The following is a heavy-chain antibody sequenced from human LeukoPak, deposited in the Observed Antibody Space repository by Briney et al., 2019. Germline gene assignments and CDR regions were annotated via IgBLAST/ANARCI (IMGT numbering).Heavy chain of an antibody. J-gene: IGHJ6*03. CDR3: ARGQSDDYVWGSYRFLLDYYYYMDV. CDR1: GGSISSGSYY. Sequence: SQTLSLTCTVSGGSISSGSYYWSWIRQPAGKGLEWIGRIYTSGSTNYNPSLKSRVTISEDTSKNQFTLKLSSVTAADTAVYYCARGQSDDYVWGSYRFLLDYYYYMDVWGKGTTVTVSS. V-gene: IGHV4-61*02. D-gene: IGHD3-16*02. CDR2: IYTSGST.